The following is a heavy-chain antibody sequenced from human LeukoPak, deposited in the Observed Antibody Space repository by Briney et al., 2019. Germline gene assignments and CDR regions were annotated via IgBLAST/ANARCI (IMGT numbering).Heavy chain of an antibody. V-gene: IGHV4-39*07. CDR1: GGSISSSSYY. Sequence: SETLSLTCTVSGGSISSSSYYWGWIRQPPGKGLEWIGSFYYSGSTYYNPSLKSRVTISVDTSKNQFSLKLTSVTAADTAVYYCARGGYYYGSGSSYNWFDPWGQGTLVTVSS. CDR2: FYYSGST. CDR3: ARGGYYYGSGSSYNWFDP. J-gene: IGHJ5*02. D-gene: IGHD3-10*01.